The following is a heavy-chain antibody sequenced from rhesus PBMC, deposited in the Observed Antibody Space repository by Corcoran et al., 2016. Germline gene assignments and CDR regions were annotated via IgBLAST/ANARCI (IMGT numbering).Heavy chain of an antibody. CDR3: ARLRAGTSADY. CDR1: GGSISGGYG. J-gene: IGHJ4*01. Sequence: QVQLQESGPGLVKPSEPLSLTCAVSGGSISGGYGWSWIRQPPGKGLEWIGHIFGSIGSTYYNPSLKSRVTISRDTSKNQFSLKLSSVTAADTAVYYCARLRAGTSADYWGQGVLVTVSS. CDR2: IFGSIGST. V-gene: IGHV4S7*01. D-gene: IGHD1-1*01.